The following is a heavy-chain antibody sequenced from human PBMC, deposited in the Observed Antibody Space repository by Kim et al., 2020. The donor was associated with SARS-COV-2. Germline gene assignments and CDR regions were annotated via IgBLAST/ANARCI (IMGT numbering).Heavy chain of an antibody. Sequence: ASVKVSCKASGYTFTGYYMHWVRQAPGQGLEWMGRINPNSGGTNYAQKFQGRVTMTRDTSISTAYMELSRLRSDDTAVYYCARGGNIVVVPAAIGWFDPWGQGTLVTVSS. CDR1: GYTFTGYY. D-gene: IGHD2-2*01. J-gene: IGHJ5*02. CDR3: ARGGNIVVVPAAIGWFDP. V-gene: IGHV1-2*06. CDR2: INPNSGGT.